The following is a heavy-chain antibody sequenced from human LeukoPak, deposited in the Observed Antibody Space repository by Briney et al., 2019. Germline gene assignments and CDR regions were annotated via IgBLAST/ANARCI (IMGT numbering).Heavy chain of an antibody. CDR3: ARAVRGATRNYYGMDV. D-gene: IGHD3-10*01. J-gene: IGHJ6*02. Sequence: SVKASCKASGGTFSCYAISWVRQAPGQGLEWMGRIMPILGIANYAQKFQGRVTITADKSTSTAYMELSSLRSEDTAVYYCARAVRGATRNYYGMDVWGQGTTVTVSS. CDR1: GGTFSCYA. V-gene: IGHV1-69*04. CDR2: IMPILGIA.